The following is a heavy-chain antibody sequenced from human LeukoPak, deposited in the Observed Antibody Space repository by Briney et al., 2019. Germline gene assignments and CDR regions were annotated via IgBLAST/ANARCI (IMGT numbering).Heavy chain of an antibody. J-gene: IGHJ4*02. Sequence: GGSLRLSCAASGFTFSSYGMHWVRQAPGKGLEWVAVISYDGSNKYYADSVKGRFTISRDNSKNTLYLQMNSLRAEDTAVYYCEKDTTDYLGDWGQGTLVTVSS. CDR1: GFTFSSYG. D-gene: IGHD7-27*01. V-gene: IGHV3-30*18. CDR3: EKDTTDYLGD. CDR2: ISYDGSNK.